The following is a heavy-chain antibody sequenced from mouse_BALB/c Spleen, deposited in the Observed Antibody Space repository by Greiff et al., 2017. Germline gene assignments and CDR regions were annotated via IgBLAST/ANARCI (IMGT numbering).Heavy chain of an antibody. CDR1: GFTFSSYG. J-gene: IGHJ4*01. Sequence: EVKLMESGGDLVKPGGSLKLSCAASGFTFSSYGMSWVRQTPDKRLEWVATISSGGSYTYYPDSVKGRFTISRDNAKNTLYLQMSSLKSEDTAMYYCAGVHGIDYYAMDYWGQGTSVTVSS. V-gene: IGHV5-6*01. CDR3: AGVHGIDYYAMDY. CDR2: ISSGGSYT.